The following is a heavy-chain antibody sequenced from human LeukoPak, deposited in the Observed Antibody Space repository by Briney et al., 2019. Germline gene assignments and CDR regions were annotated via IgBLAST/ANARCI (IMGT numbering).Heavy chain of an antibody. D-gene: IGHD1-26*01. CDR1: GGTFSSYA. CDR3: ARDFSGSYPFFDY. CDR2: IIPILGIA. Sequence: SVKVSCKASGGTFSSYAISWVRQAPGRGLEWMGRIIPILGIANYAQKFQGRVTITADKSTSTAYMELSSLRSEDTAVYYCARDFSGSYPFFDYWGQGTLVTVSS. J-gene: IGHJ4*02. V-gene: IGHV1-69*04.